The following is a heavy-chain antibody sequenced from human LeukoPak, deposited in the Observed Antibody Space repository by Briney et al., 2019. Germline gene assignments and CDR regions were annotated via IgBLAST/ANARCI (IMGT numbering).Heavy chain of an antibody. CDR2: ISYDGSNK. D-gene: IGHD3-22*01. V-gene: IGHV3-30*04. Sequence: PGGSLRLSCAASGFTFSSYAMHWVRQAPGKGLGWVAVISYDGSNKYYADSVKGRFTISRDNSKNTLYLQMNSLRAEDTAVYYCARQGSSSGYALGYWGQGTLVTVSS. J-gene: IGHJ4*02. CDR3: ARQGSSSGYALGY. CDR1: GFTFSSYA.